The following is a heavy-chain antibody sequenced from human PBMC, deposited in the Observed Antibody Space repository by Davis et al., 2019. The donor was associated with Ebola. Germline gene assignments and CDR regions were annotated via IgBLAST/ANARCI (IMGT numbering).Heavy chain of an antibody. Sequence: SETLSLTCDVSGDSISSSNWWSWVRPPPGKGLEWIGEIYHSGTTNYNPSLKSRVTISVDKSKNQFSLKLSSVTAADTAVYYCARDYYDSSGYLWYFDLWGRGTLVTVSS. D-gene: IGHD3-22*01. CDR3: ARDYYDSSGYLWYFDL. CDR2: IYHSGTT. V-gene: IGHV4-4*02. CDR1: GDSISSSNW. J-gene: IGHJ2*01.